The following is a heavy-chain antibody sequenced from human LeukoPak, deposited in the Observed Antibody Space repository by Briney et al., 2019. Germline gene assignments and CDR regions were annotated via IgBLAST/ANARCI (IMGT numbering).Heavy chain of an antibody. J-gene: IGHJ5*02. CDR3: ARVWFGQLGHTPSWFDP. CDR1: SYTFTSYA. D-gene: IGHD3-10*01. Sequence: ASVKVSCKAASYTFTSYAISWVRQAPGQGLEWMGWVRPYNGDTNYAQKFQGRVTMTTDTSTSTAYMELRSLRSDDTAMYYCARVWFGQLGHTPSWFDPWGQGTLVTVSS. CDR2: VRPYNGDT. V-gene: IGHV1-18*01.